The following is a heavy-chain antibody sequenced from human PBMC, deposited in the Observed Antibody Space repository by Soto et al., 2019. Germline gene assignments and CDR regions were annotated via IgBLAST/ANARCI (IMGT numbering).Heavy chain of an antibody. CDR3: ARESVSGTDRFDS. D-gene: IGHD3-16*01. CDR2: IHDTGRT. CDR1: GVSLGTYY. J-gene: IGHJ4*02. V-gene: IGHV4-4*07. Sequence: QVQLQESGPGLVRPSETLTLTCTVSGVSLGTYYWSWIRQPAGERLEWMGRIHDTGRTNYNTSLKSRVTMSVDTSTNQFSQRVNSVNAADTAVYYCARESVSGTDRFDSWGQVTLVTVSS.